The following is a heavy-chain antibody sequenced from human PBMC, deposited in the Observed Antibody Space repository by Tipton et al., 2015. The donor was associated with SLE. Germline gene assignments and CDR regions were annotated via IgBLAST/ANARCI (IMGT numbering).Heavy chain of an antibody. CDR3: AKVAVAGRDY. J-gene: IGHJ4*02. D-gene: IGHD6-19*01. CDR1: GFTFSSYA. CDR2: IYSGGRT. V-gene: IGHV3-23*03. Sequence: SLRLSCAASGFTFSSYAMSWVRQAPGKGLEWVSVIYSGGRTYYADSVKGRFTISRDNSKNTLYLQMSSLRADDTAVYYCAKVAVAGRDYWGQGTLVTVSS.